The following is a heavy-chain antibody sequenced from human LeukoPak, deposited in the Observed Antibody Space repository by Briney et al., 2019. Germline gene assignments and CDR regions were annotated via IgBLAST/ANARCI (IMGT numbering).Heavy chain of an antibody. CDR2: ISSSSSYI. V-gene: IGHV3-21*01. D-gene: IGHD3-10*01. Sequence: GGSLRLSCAASGFTFSSYSMNWVRQAPGKGLEWVSCISSSSSYIYYADSVKGRFTISRDNAKKSLYLQMNSLRAEDTAVYYCARARRGVSPNLDYWGQGTLVTVSS. J-gene: IGHJ4*02. CDR1: GFTFSSYS. CDR3: ARARRGVSPNLDY.